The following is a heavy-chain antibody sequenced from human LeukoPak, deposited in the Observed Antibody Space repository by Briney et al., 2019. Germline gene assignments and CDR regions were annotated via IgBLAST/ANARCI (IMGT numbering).Heavy chain of an antibody. D-gene: IGHD6-19*01. CDR1: GFTFSSYG. CDR3: ARDSPWYSSGRYHSY. CDR2: IRYDGSNK. J-gene: IGHJ4*02. V-gene: IGHV3-30*02. Sequence: GGSLRLSCAASGFTFSSYGMHWVRQAPGKGLEWVAFIRYDGSNKYFADSVKGRFTISRDNSKNTLYLHVNSLRPEDTAVYYCARDSPWYSSGRYHSYWGQGTLVTVSS.